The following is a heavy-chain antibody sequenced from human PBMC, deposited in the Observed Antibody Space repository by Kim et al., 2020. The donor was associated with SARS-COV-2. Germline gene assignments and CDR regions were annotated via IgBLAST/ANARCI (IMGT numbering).Heavy chain of an antibody. D-gene: IGHD3-9*01. J-gene: IGHJ4*02. CDR3: ARQKPSRDDILPLDY. CDR2: IYPGDSDT. CDR1: GYSFTSYW. Sequence: GESLKISCKGSGYSFTSYWIGWVRQMPGKGLEWMGIIYPGDSDTRYSPSFQGQVTISADKSISTAYLQWSSLKASDTAMYYCARQKPSRDDILPLDYWGQGTLVTVSS. V-gene: IGHV5-51*01.